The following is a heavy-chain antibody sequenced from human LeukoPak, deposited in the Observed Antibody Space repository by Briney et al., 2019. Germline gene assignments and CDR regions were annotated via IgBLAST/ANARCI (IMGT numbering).Heavy chain of an antibody. V-gene: IGHV1-18*01. Sequence: ASVKVSCKASGYTFISYGISWVRQAPGQGLEWMGWISGNNGNTYYAQKVQGRVTMTTDTSTSTVYMELRSLRSDDTAVYYCARVPRGSGTYYFDSWGQGTQVTVSS. CDR1: GYTFISYG. J-gene: IGHJ4*02. CDR3: ARVPRGSGTYYFDS. D-gene: IGHD3-10*01. CDR2: ISGNNGNT.